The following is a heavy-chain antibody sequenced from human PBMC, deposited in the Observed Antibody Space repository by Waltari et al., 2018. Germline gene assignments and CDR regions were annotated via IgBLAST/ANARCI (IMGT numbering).Heavy chain of an antibody. CDR3: TTLSVTKTSDY. Sequence: QLVESGGDSVQPGGSLRLSWVTLGFTFSNFYMRWVRQAPGKGLEWVASIKQDGSEKYYVDSVKGRFTVSRDNAKNSLYLQMNNLRADDTAVYYCTTLSVTKTSDYWGQGTLVTVSS. CDR2: IKQDGSEK. D-gene: IGHD4-4*01. J-gene: IGHJ4*02. CDR1: GFTFSNFY. V-gene: IGHV3-7*01.